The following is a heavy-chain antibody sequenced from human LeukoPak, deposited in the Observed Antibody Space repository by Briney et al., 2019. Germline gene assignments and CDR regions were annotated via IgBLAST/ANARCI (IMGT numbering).Heavy chain of an antibody. D-gene: IGHD3-16*01. Sequence: GASVKVSCKASGYSFTDYYIHWVRQAPGQGLEWMGWISSNSDNTNYAQKFQGRVTMTTDTSTSTAYMEVRSLRSDDTAVYYCARDWGSIKVIADSWGQGTLVTVSS. J-gene: IGHJ4*02. CDR3: ARDWGSIKVIADS. CDR2: ISSNSDNT. CDR1: GYSFTDYY. V-gene: IGHV1-18*04.